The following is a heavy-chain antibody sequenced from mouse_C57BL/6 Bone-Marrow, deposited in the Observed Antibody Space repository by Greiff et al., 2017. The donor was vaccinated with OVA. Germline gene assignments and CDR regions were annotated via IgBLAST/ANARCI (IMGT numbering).Heavy chain of an antibody. CDR1: GYTFTSYW. V-gene: IGHV1-59*01. Sequence: VKLQQPGAELVRPGTSVKLSCKASGYTFTSYWMHWVKQRPGQGLEWIGVIDPSDSYTNYNQKFKGKATLTVDTSSSTAYMQLSSLTSEDSAVYYCASQTGYDYDNYWGQGTTLTVSS. J-gene: IGHJ2*01. CDR3: ASQTGYDYDNY. CDR2: IDPSDSYT. D-gene: IGHD2-4*01.